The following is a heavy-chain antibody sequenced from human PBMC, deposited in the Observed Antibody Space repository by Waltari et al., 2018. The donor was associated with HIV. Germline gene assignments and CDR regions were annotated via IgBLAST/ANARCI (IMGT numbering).Heavy chain of an antibody. Sequence: QVLPVQSGAEGKKPGASVTISCQASGYNFASCPVHWVRQAPVRGLEWLGWINAGSGNVRYSPGFQDRLTRTRDIPASTSYFGLSGLTADDTSVYFCARSGIVRGRSYELLAFWGQGT. CDR3: ARSGIVRGRSYELLAF. D-gene: IGHD3-16*01. CDR2: INAGSGNV. CDR1: GYNFASCP. V-gene: IGHV1-3*01. J-gene: IGHJ4*01.